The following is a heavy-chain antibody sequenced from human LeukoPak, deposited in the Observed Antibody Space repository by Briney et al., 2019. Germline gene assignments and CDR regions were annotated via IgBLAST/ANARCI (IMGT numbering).Heavy chain of an antibody. D-gene: IGHD6-13*01. Sequence: ASVKVSCKASGGTFSSYAISWVRQAPGQGLEWMGRIIAIFGTANYAQKFQGRVTITTDESTSTAYMGLSSLISEDTAVYYCASSHSSSWYSGLDYWSQGTLVTVSS. V-gene: IGHV1-69*05. CDR1: GGTFSSYA. CDR2: IIAIFGTA. J-gene: IGHJ4*02. CDR3: ASSHSSSWYSGLDY.